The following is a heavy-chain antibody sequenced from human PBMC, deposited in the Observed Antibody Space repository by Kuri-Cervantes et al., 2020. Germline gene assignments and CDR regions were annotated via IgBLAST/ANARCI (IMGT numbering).Heavy chain of an antibody. V-gene: IGHV1-18*01. CDR1: GYTFINYG. CDR2: ISAYNGNT. J-gene: IGHJ4*02. Sequence: GGSLRLSRKASGYTFINYGISWVQQAPGQGLEWMGWISAYNGNTNYAQKFQGRVTMTTDTSTTTAYMELRSLRSDDTAVYYCARDNRYVGAAGDYWGQGTLVTVSS. CDR3: ARDNRYVGAAGDY. D-gene: IGHD6-13*01.